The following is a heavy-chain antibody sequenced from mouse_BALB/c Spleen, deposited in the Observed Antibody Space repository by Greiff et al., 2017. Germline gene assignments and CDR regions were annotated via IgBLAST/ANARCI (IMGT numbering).Heavy chain of an antibody. J-gene: IGHJ4*01. CDR2: ISSGSSTI. CDR1: GFTFSSFG. D-gene: IGHD3-1*01. V-gene: IGHV5-17*02. Sequence: DVMLVESGGGLVQPGGSRKLSCAASGFTFSSFGMHWVRQAPEKGLEWVAYISSGSSTIYYADTVKGRFTISRDNPKNTLFLQMTSLRSEDTAMYYCASSGYDYAMDYWGQGTSVTVSS. CDR3: ASSGYDYAMDY.